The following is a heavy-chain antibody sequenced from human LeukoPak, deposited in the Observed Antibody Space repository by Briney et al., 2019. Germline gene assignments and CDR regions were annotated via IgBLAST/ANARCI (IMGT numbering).Heavy chain of an antibody. CDR3: ASRGSGGTHAWPFGY. CDR1: GGSFSGYY. V-gene: IGHV4-34*01. Sequence: PSETLSLTCAVYGGSFSGYYWSWIRQPPGKGLEWIGEINHSGSTNYNPSLKSRVTISVDTSKNQFSLKLSSVTAADTAVYYCASRGSGGTHAWPFGYWGQGTLVTVSS. D-gene: IGHD2-15*01. J-gene: IGHJ4*02. CDR2: INHSGST.